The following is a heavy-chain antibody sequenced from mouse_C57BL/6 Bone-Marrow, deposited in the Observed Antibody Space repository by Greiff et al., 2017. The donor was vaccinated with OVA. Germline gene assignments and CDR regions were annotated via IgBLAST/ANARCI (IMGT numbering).Heavy chain of an antibody. CDR3: AREGYYWYFDV. Sequence: VQLQQPGAELVMPGASVKLSCKASGYTFTSYWMHWVKQRPGQGLEWIGEIDPSDSYTNYNQKFKGKSTLTVDKSSSTASMQLSSLTSEDSAVYDCAREGYYWYFDVWGTGTTVTVSS. J-gene: IGHJ1*03. CDR1: GYTFTSYW. V-gene: IGHV1-69*01. D-gene: IGHD2-2*01. CDR2: IDPSDSYT.